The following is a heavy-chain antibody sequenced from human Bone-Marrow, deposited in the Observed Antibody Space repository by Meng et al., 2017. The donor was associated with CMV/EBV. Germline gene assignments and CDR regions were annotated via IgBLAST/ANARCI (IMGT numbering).Heavy chain of an antibody. Sequence: GESLKISCAASGFTFSSYWMHWVRQAPGKGLEWVSSISSSSTYIHYADSVKGRFTISRDNAKNSLYLQVNSLRAEDTAVYYCARARTGWDLLMADWGQGTLVTVSS. J-gene: IGHJ4*02. CDR3: ARARTGWDLLMAD. D-gene: IGHD1-26*01. CDR2: ISSSSTYI. CDR1: GFTFSSYW. V-gene: IGHV3-21*01.